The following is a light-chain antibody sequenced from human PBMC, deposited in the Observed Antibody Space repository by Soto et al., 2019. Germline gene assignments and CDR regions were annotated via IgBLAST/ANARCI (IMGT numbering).Light chain of an antibody. CDR3: CSYTTSNTLV. V-gene: IGLV2-14*03. CDR2: DVN. J-gene: IGLJ2*01. Sequence: QSALTQPASVSGSPGQSITISCTGTSSDVGRYNYVSWYQQYPGKAPKLMIYDVNNRPSGVSNRFSGSKSGNTASLTISGLNAEDEADYYCCSYTTSNTLVFGGGTKLTVL. CDR1: SSDVGRYNY.